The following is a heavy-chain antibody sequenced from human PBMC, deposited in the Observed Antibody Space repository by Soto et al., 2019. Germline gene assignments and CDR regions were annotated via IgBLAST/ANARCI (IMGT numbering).Heavy chain of an antibody. V-gene: IGHV3-21*01. CDR1: GFTFSSYS. CDR2: ISSSSSYI. CDR3: ARGKTGWGYDILTGYCHYGMDV. J-gene: IGHJ6*02. Sequence: LRLTCAASGFTFSSYSMNWVRQAPGKGLEWVSSISSSSSYIYYADSVKGRFTISRDNAKNSLYLQMNSLRAEDTAVYYCARGKTGWGYDILTGYCHYGMDVRGQGTTLTVSS. D-gene: IGHD3-9*01.